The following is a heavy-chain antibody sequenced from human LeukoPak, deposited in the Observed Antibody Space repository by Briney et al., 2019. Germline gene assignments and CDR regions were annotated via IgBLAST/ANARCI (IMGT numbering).Heavy chain of an antibody. CDR2: LRGNDET. J-gene: IGHJ4*02. CDR1: GISFRNYA. Sequence: PGGSLRLSCAASGISFRNYAMSWVRQAPARGPEWVSSLRGNDETFYADSVKGRFTLSRDDSRNKVYLQMNNLRVEDTAIYYCARASWVSDPDAVRWGQGTQVTVSS. CDR3: ARASWVSDPDAVR. V-gene: IGHV3-23*01. D-gene: IGHD3-10*01.